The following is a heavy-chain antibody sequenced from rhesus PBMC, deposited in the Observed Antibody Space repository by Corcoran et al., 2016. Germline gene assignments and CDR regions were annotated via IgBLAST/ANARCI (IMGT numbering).Heavy chain of an antibody. D-gene: IGHD4-17*01. V-gene: IGHV3S5*01. J-gene: IGHJ4*01. CDR3: AKPPMGY. Sequence: EVQLVETGGGLVQPGGSLKLSCAASGFTFSSYGMSWFRQAPGKGLAWVSAINWGGGSTYYADSVKGRFTISRDNSKNMLSLQMNSLRAEDTAVYYCAKPPMGYWGQGVLVTVSS. CDR2: INWGGGST. CDR1: GFTFSSYG.